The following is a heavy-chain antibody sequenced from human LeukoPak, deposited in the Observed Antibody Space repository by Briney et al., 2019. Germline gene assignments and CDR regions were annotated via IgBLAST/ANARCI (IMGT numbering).Heavy chain of an antibody. CDR2: IYYNGST. D-gene: IGHD1-14*01. Sequence: SETLSLTCTVSGGSISSSFYYWGWIRQPPGKGLEWIGSIYYNGSTYYNPSLKSRVTISVDKSKNQFSLKLSSVTAADTAVYYCARGKGTGPSTGWFDPWGQGTLVTVSS. CDR1: GGSISSSFYY. V-gene: IGHV4-39*07. J-gene: IGHJ5*02. CDR3: ARGKGTGPSTGWFDP.